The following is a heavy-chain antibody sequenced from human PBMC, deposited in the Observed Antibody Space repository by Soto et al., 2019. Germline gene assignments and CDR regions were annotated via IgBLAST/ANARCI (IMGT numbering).Heavy chain of an antibody. CDR1: GYTFTSYG. J-gene: IGHJ4*02. CDR2: ISVYNGNT. CDR3: ARVYDFWSGYSNPFDY. V-gene: IGHV1-18*01. D-gene: IGHD3-3*01. Sequence: ASVKVSCKASGYTFTSYGISWVRQAPGQGLEWMGWISVYNGNTNHAQKLQGRVTMTTDTSTSTAYMELRSLRSDDTAVYYCARVYDFWSGYSNPFDYWGQGTPVTVSS.